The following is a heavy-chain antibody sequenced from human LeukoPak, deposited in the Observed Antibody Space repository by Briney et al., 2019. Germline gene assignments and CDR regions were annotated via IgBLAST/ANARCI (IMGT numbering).Heavy chain of an antibody. CDR2: IDHSGTT. Sequence: ASETLSLTCVVYGGSFSGYYWTWIRQPPGKGLEWIGEIDHSGTTNYNPSLKSRVTMSVDTSKNQFSLMVSSVTAADTAVYYCARSEWLRFNAFDIWGQGTMVTVSS. CDR3: ARSEWLRFNAFDI. D-gene: IGHD5-12*01. V-gene: IGHV4-34*01. J-gene: IGHJ3*02. CDR1: GGSFSGYY.